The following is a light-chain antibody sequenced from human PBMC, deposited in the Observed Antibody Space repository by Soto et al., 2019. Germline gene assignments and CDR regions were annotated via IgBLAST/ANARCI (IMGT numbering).Light chain of an antibody. CDR3: RQYGRSLEFA. Sequence: EIVLTQSPATLSLSPGERATLSFRASQSVSRYLAWYQQKPGQAPRLLIYGASSRATGIPDRFSGSGSGTDFTLTISRLEPEDFAVYYCRQYGRSLEFAFGGGTKVDIK. CDR2: GAS. J-gene: IGKJ4*01. V-gene: IGKV3-20*01. CDR1: QSVSRY.